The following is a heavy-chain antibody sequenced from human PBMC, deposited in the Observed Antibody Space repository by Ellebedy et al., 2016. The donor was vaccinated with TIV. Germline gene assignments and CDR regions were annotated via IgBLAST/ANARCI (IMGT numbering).Heavy chain of an antibody. J-gene: IGHJ6*02. CDR3: AREYVRGYGAQGGGMDV. Sequence: ASVKVSCKASGSTFSSYAISWVRQAPGQGLEWMGGIIPIFGTANYAQKFQGRVTITADESTSTAYMELSSLRSEDTAVYYCAREYVRGYGAQGGGMDVWGQGTTVTVSS. CDR2: IIPIFGTA. V-gene: IGHV1-69*13. D-gene: IGHD3-10*02. CDR1: GSTFSSYA.